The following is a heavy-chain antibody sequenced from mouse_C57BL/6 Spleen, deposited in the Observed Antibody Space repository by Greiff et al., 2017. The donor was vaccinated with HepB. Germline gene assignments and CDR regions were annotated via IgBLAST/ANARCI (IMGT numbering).Heavy chain of an antibody. Sequence: QVQLKESGPGLVQPSQSLSITCTVSGFSLTSYGVHWVRQSPGKGLEWLGVIWSGGNTDYNAAFISRLSISKDNSKSQVFFKMNSLQADDTAIYYCARKGGDYAMDYWGQGTSVTVSS. CDR2: IWSGGNT. V-gene: IGHV2-2*01. CDR3: ARKGGDYAMDY. J-gene: IGHJ4*01. CDR1: GFSLTSYG.